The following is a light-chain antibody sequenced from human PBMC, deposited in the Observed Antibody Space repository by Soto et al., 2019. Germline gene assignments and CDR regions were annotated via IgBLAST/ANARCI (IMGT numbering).Light chain of an antibody. V-gene: IGKV1-9*01. J-gene: IGKJ4*01. CDR2: DAS. Sequence: IQVTQSPSSLSASVGDRVTITCRASQDINIYLAWYQQKPGKAPTLLIYDASTLQSGVPSRFSGRGFGTDFTLTISSLQAEDFASYYCQQLRSYPSTFGGGTKVEMK. CDR3: QQLRSYPST. CDR1: QDINIY.